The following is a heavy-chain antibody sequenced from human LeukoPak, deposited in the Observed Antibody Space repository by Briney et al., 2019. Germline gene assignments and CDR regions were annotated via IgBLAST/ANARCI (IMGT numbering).Heavy chain of an antibody. J-gene: IGHJ4*02. CDR1: GFTFSSYA. CDR3: ARGRAMVRGVIPELGY. CDR2: ISYDGSNK. Sequence: GGSLRLSCAASGFTFSSYAMHWVRQAPGKGLEWVAVISYDGSNKYYADSVKGRFTISRDNSKNTLHLQMNSLRAEDTAVYYCARGRAMVRGVIPELGYWGQGTLVTVSS. V-gene: IGHV3-30-3*01. D-gene: IGHD3-10*01.